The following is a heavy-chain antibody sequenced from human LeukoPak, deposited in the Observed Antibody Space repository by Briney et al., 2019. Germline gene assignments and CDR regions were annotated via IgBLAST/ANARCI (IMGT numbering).Heavy chain of an antibody. D-gene: IGHD2-21*02. CDR1: GFTFDDYG. CDR2: INWNGAST. Sequence: PGGSLRLSCAASGFTFDDYGMNWVRQAPGKGLEWVSEINWNGASTGYADSVKGRFTISRDNAKNSLYLQMNSLRAEYKALYYWGRPGPKNDFPHYWAQGPLVTVSS. CDR3: GRPGPKNDFPHY. V-gene: IGHV3-20*04. J-gene: IGHJ4*02.